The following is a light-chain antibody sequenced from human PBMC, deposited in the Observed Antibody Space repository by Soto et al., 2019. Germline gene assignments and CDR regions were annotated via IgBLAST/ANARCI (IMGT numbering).Light chain of an antibody. V-gene: IGLV2-8*01. J-gene: IGLJ1*01. CDR1: SSDIGSYDY. CDR2: EVN. Sequence: QYVLTQPPSASVSLGQSVTISGTGTSSDIGSYDYVSWYQQHPGRAPKLIIFEVNKRPSGVPDRFSGSKSGNTASLIVSGLQPDDEAEYHCTSYTGDDFTFIFGTGTKVTVL. CDR3: TSYTGDDFTFI.